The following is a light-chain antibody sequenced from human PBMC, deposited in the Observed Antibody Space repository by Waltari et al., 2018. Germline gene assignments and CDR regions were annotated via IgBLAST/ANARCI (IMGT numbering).Light chain of an antibody. J-gene: IGLJ3*02. CDR3: AAWDDSLSGLV. V-gene: IGLV1-47*01. CDR1: SSNLGSNY. Sequence: QSVLTQQPSASGTPGQKVTISCNGSSSNLGSNYVYWYQQLPGTAPKLLIFKNNQRPSGVPDRFSDSKSGTSASLAINGLRSEDEADYYCAAWDDSLSGLVLGGGTKVTVL. CDR2: KNN.